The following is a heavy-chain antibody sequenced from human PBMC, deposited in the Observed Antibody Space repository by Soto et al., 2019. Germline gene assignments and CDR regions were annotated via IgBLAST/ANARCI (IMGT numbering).Heavy chain of an antibody. Sequence: GGSLRLSCAASGSTFRSYGMHWVRQAPGKGLEWVAAISYDGSNKNYGDSVKGRFTISRDNSKKTLYLQMNSLRPEDTALYYCAKDEYYYSRSGYYIFDSWGQGTLVTVSS. J-gene: IGHJ4*02. CDR2: ISYDGSNK. V-gene: IGHV3-30*18. D-gene: IGHD3-22*01. CDR1: GSTFRSYG. CDR3: AKDEYYYSRSGYYIFDS.